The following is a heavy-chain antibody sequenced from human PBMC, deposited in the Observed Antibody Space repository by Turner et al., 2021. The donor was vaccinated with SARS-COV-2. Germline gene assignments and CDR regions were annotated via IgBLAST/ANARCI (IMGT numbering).Heavy chain of an antibody. V-gene: IGHV3-23*01. CDR3: ARDHRPVVVPAAKRAGSYYYGMDV. D-gene: IGHD2-2*01. Sequence: EVQLLESGGGLVQPGGSMRLSCAASGFTFSSSAMSWVRQAPGKGLEWVSAISASGGSTYYADSVKGRFTISRDNAKNSLYLQMNSLRAEDTAVYYCARDHRPVVVPAAKRAGSYYYGMDVWGQGTTVTVSS. J-gene: IGHJ6*02. CDR1: GFTFSSSA. CDR2: ISASGGST.